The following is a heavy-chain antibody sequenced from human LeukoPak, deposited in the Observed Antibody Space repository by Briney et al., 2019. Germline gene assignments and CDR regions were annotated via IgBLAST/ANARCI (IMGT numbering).Heavy chain of an antibody. Sequence: PGGSLRLSCAASGFTFSSYGMHWFRQAPGKGLEWVAFIRYDGSNKYYADSVKGRFTISRDNSKNTLYLQMNSLRAEDTAVYYCAKDYLGYCSSTSCHDAFDIWGQGTMVTVSS. CDR2: IRYDGSNK. CDR1: GFTFSSYG. D-gene: IGHD2-2*01. J-gene: IGHJ3*02. CDR3: AKDYLGYCSSTSCHDAFDI. V-gene: IGHV3-30*02.